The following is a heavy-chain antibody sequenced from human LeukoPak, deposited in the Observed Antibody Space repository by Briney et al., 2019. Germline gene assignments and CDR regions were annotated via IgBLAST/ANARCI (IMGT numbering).Heavy chain of an antibody. D-gene: IGHD1-7*01. CDR2: INPDGSEK. CDR1: EFTFSSYW. Sequence: GGSLRLSCEVSEFTFSSYWMTWVRQAPGKGLEWVANINPDGSEKYYVDSVKGRFTISRDNAKNSLYLQMNSLRTGDTALYYYATDLNWNSFWGQGTLVTVSS. CDR3: ATDLNWNSF. J-gene: IGHJ4*02. V-gene: IGHV3-7*03.